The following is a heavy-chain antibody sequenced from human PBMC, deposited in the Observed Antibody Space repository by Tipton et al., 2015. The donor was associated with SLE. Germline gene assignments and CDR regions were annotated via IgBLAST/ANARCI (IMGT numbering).Heavy chain of an antibody. J-gene: IGHJ4*02. D-gene: IGHD2-21*01. CDR3: ARRRFQSASDY. V-gene: IGHV4-39*07. CDR1: GGSISSSNNY. Sequence: TLSLTCTVSGGSISSSNNYWDWIRQPPGKGLEWIGTIYYSGRTDSNPSLKSRVTMSVDTSMNQFSLKLSSVTAADTAVYYCARRRFQSASDYWGQGTLVSVSS. CDR2: IYYSGRT.